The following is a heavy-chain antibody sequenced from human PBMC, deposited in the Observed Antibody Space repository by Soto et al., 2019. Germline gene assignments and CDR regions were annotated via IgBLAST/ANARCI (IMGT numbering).Heavy chain of an antibody. Sequence: EVQLLESGGGLVQPGGSLRLSCAASGFTFSTYAMNWVRQAPGKGLEWVSTISHNADNTYYAESVKGRFTISRDNSNNTVNLQMNSLRTEDTAIYYCATKRGSACVVGTCYYFDDWGQGTLVTVSS. V-gene: IGHV3-23*01. D-gene: IGHD2-15*01. CDR2: ISHNADNT. J-gene: IGHJ4*02. CDR1: GFTFSTYA. CDR3: ATKRGSACVVGTCYYFDD.